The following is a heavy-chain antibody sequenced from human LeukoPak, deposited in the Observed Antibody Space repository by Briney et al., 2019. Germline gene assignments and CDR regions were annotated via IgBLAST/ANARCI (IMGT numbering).Heavy chain of an antibody. J-gene: IGHJ4*02. Sequence: GGSLRLSCAASGITFEDYAMHWVRQAPGKGLEWVSFISGDGGTTYYPDSVKGRFTISRDNAKNLVYLQMNSLRAEDTAVYYCARPYDSNRDHSGYGYWGRGTLVTVSS. CDR2: ISGDGGTT. CDR1: GITFEDYA. D-gene: IGHD5-12*01. CDR3: ARPYDSNRDHSGYGY. V-gene: IGHV3-43*02.